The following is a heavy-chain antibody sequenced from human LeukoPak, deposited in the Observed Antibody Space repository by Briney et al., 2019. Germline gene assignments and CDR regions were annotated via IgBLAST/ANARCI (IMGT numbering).Heavy chain of an antibody. D-gene: IGHD3-10*01. V-gene: IGHV3-74*01. CDR3: ARSVGSGSYYSY. J-gene: IGHJ4*02. CDR2: INSDGSST. CDR1: GFTFSSYW. Sequence: PGGSLRLSCAASGFTFSSYWMHWVRQAPGKGLVWVSRINSDGSSTSYADSVKGRFTISRDNAKNTLYLQMNSLRAEDTAVYYCARSVGSGSYYSYWGQGTLVTVSS.